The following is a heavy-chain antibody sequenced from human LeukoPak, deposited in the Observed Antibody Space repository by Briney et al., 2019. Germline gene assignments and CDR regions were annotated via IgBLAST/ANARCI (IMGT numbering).Heavy chain of an antibody. CDR3: AKVRGTYSSGYYFDS. CDR2: ISWNSGYI. D-gene: IGHD6-19*01. Sequence: GMSLRLSCAASGFTFDAYAMHWVRQAPGKGLEWLSIISWNSGYIDYADSVKGRFTISRDNAKNSLFLQMDSLRTEDTAFYYCAKVRGTYSSGYYFDSWGQGTLVTVSS. J-gene: IGHJ4*02. CDR1: GFTFDAYA. V-gene: IGHV3-9*01.